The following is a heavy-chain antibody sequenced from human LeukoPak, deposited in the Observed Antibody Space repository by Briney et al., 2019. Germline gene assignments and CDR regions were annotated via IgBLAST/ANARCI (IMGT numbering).Heavy chain of an antibody. D-gene: IGHD5-24*01. V-gene: IGHV3-66*01. CDR1: GFTVSSNY. J-gene: IGHJ4*02. Sequence: PGGSLRLSCAASGFTVSSNYMSWVRQAPGKGLEWVSVIYSGGSTYYADSVKGGFTISRDNSKNTLYLQMNSLRAGDTAVYYCARGRRVKGGYNSFVGYWGQGTLVTVSS. CDR3: ARGRRVKGGYNSFVGY. CDR2: IYSGGST.